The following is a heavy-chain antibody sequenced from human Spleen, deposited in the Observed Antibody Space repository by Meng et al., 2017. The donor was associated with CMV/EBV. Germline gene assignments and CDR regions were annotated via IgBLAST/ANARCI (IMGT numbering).Heavy chain of an antibody. CDR1: GFTFSNHA. Sequence: SGFTFSNHAMSWVRQAPGKGLEWVSAVSVSGGRTYYEDSVKGRFTISRDNSKSTLYLQMNSLRAEDMAIYYCAKAKTAATGYYFDHWGPGALVTVSS. CDR3: AKAKTAATGYYFDH. V-gene: IGHV3-23*01. J-gene: IGHJ4*02. D-gene: IGHD6-13*01. CDR2: VSVSGGRT.